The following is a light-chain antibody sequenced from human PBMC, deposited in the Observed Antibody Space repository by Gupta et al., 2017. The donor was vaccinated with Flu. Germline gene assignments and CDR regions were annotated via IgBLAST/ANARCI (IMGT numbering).Light chain of an antibody. Sequence: SPGTLSLSPGERATLSCRASQSVASYVVRYQQKAGQAPRLLIYGASSRATGIPDRFSGSGSGTDFSLTISRLEPEDFAVYYFQHYGTSPTFGQGTKLEIK. J-gene: IGKJ2*01. CDR2: GAS. CDR3: QHYGTSPT. V-gene: IGKV3-20*01. CDR1: QSVASY.